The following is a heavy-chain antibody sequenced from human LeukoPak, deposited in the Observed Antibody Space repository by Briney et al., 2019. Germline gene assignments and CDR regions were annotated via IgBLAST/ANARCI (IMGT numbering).Heavy chain of an antibody. D-gene: IGHD3-22*01. Sequence: GESLRLSCAASGFTFTTYWMSWVRQAPGKGLEWVSAISGSGGSTYYADSVKGRFTISRDNAKNSLYLQMNSLRAEDTAVYYCAREEGGRPPGYYYDRGGYYMDVWGKGTTVTVSS. J-gene: IGHJ6*03. V-gene: IGHV3-23*01. CDR3: AREEGGRPPGYYYDRGGYYMDV. CDR1: GFTFTTYW. CDR2: ISGSGGST.